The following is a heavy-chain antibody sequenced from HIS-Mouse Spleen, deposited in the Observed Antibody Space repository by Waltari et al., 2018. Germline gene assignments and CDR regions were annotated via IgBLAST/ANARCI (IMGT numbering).Heavy chain of an antibody. V-gene: IGHV3-7*01. D-gene: IGHD3-3*01. Sequence: LQLQESGPGLVKPSETLSLTCTVSGGSISSSSYYWGWVRQAPGKGLEWVANIKQDGSKKSYVDSVKGRLTNSRNNAKNSLYLQMNSLRAEDTAVYYCARASGYYDFWSGYYTGWYFDLWGRGTLVTVSS. CDR3: ARASGYYDFWSGYYTGWYFDL. J-gene: IGHJ2*01. CDR1: GGSISSSSYY. CDR2: IKQDGSKK.